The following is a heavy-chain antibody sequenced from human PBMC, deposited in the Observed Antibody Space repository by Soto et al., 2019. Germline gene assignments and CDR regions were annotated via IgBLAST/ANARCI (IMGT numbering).Heavy chain of an antibody. CDR3: ARGDSTDCSNGVCSFFYNHDMDV. CDR1: GYSFTDYH. D-gene: IGHD2-8*01. Sequence: ASVKVSCKASGYSFTDYHIYWVRQAPGQGLEWLGGNNPQNAGTSTAQKFQGWVTMTTDTSISTASMELTRLRSDDTAIYHCARGDSTDCSNGVCSFFYNHDMDVWG. CDR2: NNPQNAGT. V-gene: IGHV1-2*04. J-gene: IGHJ6*02.